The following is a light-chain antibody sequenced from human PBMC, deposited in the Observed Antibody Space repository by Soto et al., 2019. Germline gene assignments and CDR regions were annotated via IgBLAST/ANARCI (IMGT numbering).Light chain of an antibody. CDR1: NIASKS. CDR3: QVWDISSDQYL. V-gene: IGLV3-21*02. Sequence: VLTQPPSVSVAPGQTARITCGGNNIASKSVHWYQQRPGQAPVLVLYDDSNRPSGIPERFSGSNSGSTATLTISSVEAGDEADYFCQVWDISSDQYLFGTGTKLTVL. CDR2: DDS. J-gene: IGLJ1*01.